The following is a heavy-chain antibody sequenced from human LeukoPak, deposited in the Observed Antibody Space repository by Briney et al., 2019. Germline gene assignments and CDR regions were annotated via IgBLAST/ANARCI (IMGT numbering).Heavy chain of an antibody. J-gene: IGHJ6*03. Sequence: PSETLSLTCSVSGDSMSGFSWSWIRQPPGRGLEWIAYIFYSGKSNYNPALKSRVAISLDTSRNQLSLNLTSVTAADSAVYYCARRVGTFGDFDQSVHDYYYMDVWGKGTSVAVSS. CDR1: GDSMSGFS. CDR3: ARRVGTFGDFDQSVHDYYYMDV. D-gene: IGHD3-16*01. V-gene: IGHV4-59*01. CDR2: IFYSGKS.